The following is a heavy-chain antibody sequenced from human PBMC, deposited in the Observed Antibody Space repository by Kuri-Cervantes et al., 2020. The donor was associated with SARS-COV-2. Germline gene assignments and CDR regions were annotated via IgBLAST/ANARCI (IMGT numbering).Heavy chain of an antibody. CDR2: IYWDDDK. J-gene: IGHJ3*02. V-gene: IGHV2-5*05. D-gene: IGHD6-6*01. Sequence: SGPTLVKPTQTLTLTCTLSGFSLSTSGVGVGWIRQPPGKALEWLALIYWDDDKRYGPSLKSRLTITKDTSKNQVVLTMTNMDPVDTATYYCAHGRSSIAARGAFDIWGQGTMVTVSS. CDR1: GFSLSTSGVG. CDR3: AHGRSSIAARGAFDI.